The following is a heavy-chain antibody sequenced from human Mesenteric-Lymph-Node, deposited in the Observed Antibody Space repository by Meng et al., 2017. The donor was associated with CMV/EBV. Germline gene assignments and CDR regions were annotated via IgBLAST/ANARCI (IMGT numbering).Heavy chain of an antibody. V-gene: IGHV4-39*01. CDR3: ARHEVTMIVVVITGHNWFDP. D-gene: IGHD3-22*01. Sequence: SSSYYGGWIRQPPGKGLEWIGSIYYSGSTYYNPSLKSRVTISVDTSKNQFSLKLSSVTAADTAVYYCARHEVTMIVVVITGHNWFDPWGQGTLVTVSS. CDR2: IYYSGST. CDR1: SSSYY. J-gene: IGHJ5*02.